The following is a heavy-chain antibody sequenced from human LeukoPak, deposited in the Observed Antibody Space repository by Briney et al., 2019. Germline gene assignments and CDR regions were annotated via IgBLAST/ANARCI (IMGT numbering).Heavy chain of an antibody. CDR3: ARVSAAAAGIDPHYYYYVDV. Sequence: GASVKVSCKASGYTFTSYGISWVRQAPGQGLEWMGWISAYNGNTNYAQKPQGRVTMTTDTSTSTAYMELRSLRSDDTAVYYCARVSAAAAGIDPHYYYYVDVWGKGTTVTVSS. J-gene: IGHJ6*03. V-gene: IGHV1-18*01. CDR2: ISAYNGNT. D-gene: IGHD6-13*01. CDR1: GYTFTSYG.